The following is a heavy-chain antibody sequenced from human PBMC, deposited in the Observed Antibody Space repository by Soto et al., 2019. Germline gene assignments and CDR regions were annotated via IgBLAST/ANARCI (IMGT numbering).Heavy chain of an antibody. V-gene: IGHV3-21*01. CDR2: ISSSSSYI. J-gene: IGHJ4*02. CDR3: AIDSEQLALDY. CDR1: GFTFISYS. D-gene: IGHD6-6*01. Sequence: PGGSLRLSCAASGFTFISYSMNWVLQAPWKGLEWVSSISSSSSYIYYADSVKGRFTLSRDNAKNSLYLQMNSLKAEDTAVYYCAIDSEQLALDYPGQTTLVTVSS.